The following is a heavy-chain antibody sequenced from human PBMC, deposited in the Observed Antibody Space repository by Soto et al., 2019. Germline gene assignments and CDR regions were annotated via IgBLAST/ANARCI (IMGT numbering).Heavy chain of an antibody. D-gene: IGHD1-1*01. J-gene: IGHJ4*02. Sequence: QVHLVQSGAEVKKPGASVKVSCKGSGYGFTTYGITWVRQAPGQGLEWMAWISAHNGNTNYAQKLQGRVTVTRDTSTSTADMALRSLRSADTAVYYGARGRYGDYWGQGALVTVSS. CDR2: ISAHNGNT. CDR3: ARGRYGDY. V-gene: IGHV1-18*01. CDR1: GYGFTTYG.